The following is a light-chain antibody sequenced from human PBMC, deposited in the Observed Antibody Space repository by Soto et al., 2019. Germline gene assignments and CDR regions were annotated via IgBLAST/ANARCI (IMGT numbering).Light chain of an antibody. Sequence: DIQMTQSPSTLSASVGDRVTITCRASQTISSYLAWYQQKPGKAPKLLIYQASSLESGVPSRFSGSGSGTEFTLTISSLQPDDFATYHCQQYQSYSRTFGQGTKVDIK. CDR1: QTISSY. V-gene: IGKV1-5*03. CDR2: QAS. CDR3: QQYQSYSRT. J-gene: IGKJ1*01.